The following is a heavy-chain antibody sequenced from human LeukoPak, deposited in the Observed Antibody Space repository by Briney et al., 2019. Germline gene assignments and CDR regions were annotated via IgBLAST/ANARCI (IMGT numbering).Heavy chain of an antibody. CDR2: IIPILGIA. V-gene: IGHV1-69*04. J-gene: IGHJ4*02. Sequence: ASVKVSCKASGGTFSSYAISWVRQAPGQGLEWMGRIIPILGIANYAQKFQGRVAITADKSTSTAYMELSSLRSEDTAVYYCARGGIAAAGRLDYWGQGTLVTVSS. CDR3: ARGGIAAAGRLDY. D-gene: IGHD6-13*01. CDR1: GGTFSSYA.